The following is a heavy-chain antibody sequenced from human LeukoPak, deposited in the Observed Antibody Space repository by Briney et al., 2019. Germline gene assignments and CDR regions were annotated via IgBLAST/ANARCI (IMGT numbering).Heavy chain of an antibody. CDR3: ARGQFGVVLDH. D-gene: IGHD3-3*01. CDR1: GFTFSDFS. J-gene: IGHJ4*02. CDR2: IRRGSSDT. Sequence: RGSLRLSCAGSGFTFSDFSMIWVRQAPGKGLEWVSSIRRGSSDTRSAGPVMGRFTMSRDNARNSLYLQMNSLRAEDTAVYYCARGQFGVVLDHWGRGILVTVSS. V-gene: IGHV3-21*01.